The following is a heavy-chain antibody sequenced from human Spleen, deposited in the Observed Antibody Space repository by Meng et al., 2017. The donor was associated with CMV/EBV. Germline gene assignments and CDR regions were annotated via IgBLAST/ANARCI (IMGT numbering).Heavy chain of an antibody. CDR1: FNKYT. J-gene: IGHJ5*02. V-gene: IGHV3-30-3*01. CDR2: ISYDRSRQ. Sequence: FNKYTMHWVRQAPGEGLEWVAVISYDRSRQFYADSVKGRFTISRDNSKNTLYLQIISLRAEDTAVYYCARDSQLPASHDFWSRNIFDPWGKGTLVTVSS. CDR3: ARDSQLPASHDFWSRNIFDP. D-gene: IGHD3-3*01.